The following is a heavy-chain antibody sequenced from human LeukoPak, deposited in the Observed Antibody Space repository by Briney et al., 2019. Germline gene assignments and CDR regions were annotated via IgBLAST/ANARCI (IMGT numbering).Heavy chain of an antibody. J-gene: IGHJ4*02. V-gene: IGHV4-38-2*01. Sequence: PSETLSLTCAVSGYSISSDYYWGWIRQPPGKGLEWIGSIYHSGSTYYNPSLKSRVTISVDTSKNQFSLKLSSVTAADTAVYYCARSYLPTYYDFWSGYYLTFDYWGQGTLVTVSS. CDR1: GYSISSDYY. CDR3: ARSYLPTYYDFWSGYYLTFDY. D-gene: IGHD3-3*01. CDR2: IYHSGST.